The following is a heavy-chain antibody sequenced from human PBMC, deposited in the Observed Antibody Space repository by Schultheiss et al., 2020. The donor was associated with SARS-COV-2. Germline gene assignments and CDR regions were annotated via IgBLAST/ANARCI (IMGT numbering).Heavy chain of an antibody. D-gene: IGHD2-2*01. Sequence: SETLSLTCTVSGGSISSGGYYWSWIRQHPGKGLEWIGEINHSGSTNYNPSLKSRVTISVDTSKNQFSLKLSSVTAADTAVYYCASDLGYCSSTSCYPAAFDYWGQGTLVTVSS. J-gene: IGHJ4*02. V-gene: IGHV4-31*03. CDR1: GGSISSGGYY. CDR2: INHSGST. CDR3: ASDLGYCSSTSCYPAAFDY.